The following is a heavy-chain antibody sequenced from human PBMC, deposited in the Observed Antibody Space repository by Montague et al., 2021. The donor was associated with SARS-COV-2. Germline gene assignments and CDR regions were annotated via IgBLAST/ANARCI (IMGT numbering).Heavy chain of an antibody. CDR1: GFTFDHAW. CDR3: TTSTAGYSGYDFLAWRYGMDV. D-gene: IGHD5-12*01. J-gene: IGHJ6*01. CDR2: IKSKTDGGTT. V-gene: IGHV3-15*01. Sequence: SRSLSCAASGFTFDHAWMSWVRQAPVKGLEWVGRIKSKTDGGTTDYAAPVKGRFTISRDDSKITLYLQMNSLKTEDTAVYYCTTSTAGYSGYDFLAWRYGMDVWGQGTTVTVSS.